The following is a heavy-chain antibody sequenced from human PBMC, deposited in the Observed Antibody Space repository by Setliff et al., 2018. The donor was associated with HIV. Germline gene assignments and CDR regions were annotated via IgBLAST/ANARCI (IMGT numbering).Heavy chain of an antibody. CDR3: TRDLWGDDYYYNNMDV. D-gene: IGHD2-21*02. Sequence: PSETLSLTCTVSGGSITNYFWDWIRQPAGKGLEWIGRIYTSGSTNYNPSLKSRVTMSVDTSKNQFSLKLSSVTAADTAVYYCTRDLWGDDYYYNNMDVWGKGTTVTVSS. CDR1: GGSITNYF. J-gene: IGHJ6*03. V-gene: IGHV4-4*07. CDR2: IYTSGST.